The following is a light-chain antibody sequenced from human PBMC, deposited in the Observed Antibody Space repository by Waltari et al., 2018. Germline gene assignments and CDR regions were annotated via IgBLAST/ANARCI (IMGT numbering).Light chain of an antibody. Sequence: DIQMTKSPSSLSASVADRATITCHASQDISNYLNWYQQKPGKAPKLLIYDASNLETGVPSRFSGSGSGTDFTFTISSLQPEDIATYYCQQYDNLPLTFGGGTKVEIK. CDR1: QDISNY. V-gene: IGKV1-33*01. J-gene: IGKJ4*01. CDR2: DAS. CDR3: QQYDNLPLT.